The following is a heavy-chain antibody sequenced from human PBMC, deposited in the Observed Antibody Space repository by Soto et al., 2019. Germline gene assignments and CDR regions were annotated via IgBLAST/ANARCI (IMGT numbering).Heavy chain of an antibody. J-gene: IGHJ6*02. CDR1: GFTFSSYA. CDR3: AKGPMARKYYYYYYGMDV. Sequence: LRLSCAASGFTFSSYAMSWVRQAPGKGLEWVSAISGSGGSTYYADSVKGRFTISRDNSKNTLYLQMNSLRAEDTAVYYCAKGPMARKYYYYYYGMDVWGQGTTVTV. CDR2: ISGSGGST. V-gene: IGHV3-23*01. D-gene: IGHD3-10*01.